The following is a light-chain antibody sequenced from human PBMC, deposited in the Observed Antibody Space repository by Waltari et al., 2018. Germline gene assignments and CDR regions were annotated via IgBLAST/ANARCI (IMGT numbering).Light chain of an antibody. J-gene: IGLJ3*02. CDR2: ANY. Sequence: QSVLTQPPSTSGTPGQTVTISCSGSTSNIGTYTVTLYQLLPGTAHKTVIFANYSRASGVPGRFSASRYGTSASLVISGLRSEDEADYFCATWDDSLSGRVFGGGTKVTVL. V-gene: IGLV1-44*01. CDR3: ATWDDSLSGRV. CDR1: TSNIGTYT.